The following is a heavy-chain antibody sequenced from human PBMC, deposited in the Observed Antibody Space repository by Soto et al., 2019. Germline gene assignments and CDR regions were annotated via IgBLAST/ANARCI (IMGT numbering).Heavy chain of an antibody. D-gene: IGHD2-15*01. CDR1: GYTFTSYD. V-gene: IGHV1-8*01. Sequence: KVSCKASGYTFTSYDINWVRQATGQGLEWMGWMNPNSGNTGYAQKFQGRVTMTRNTSISTAYMELSSLRSEDTAVYYCARAMRDLSWADYWGQGTLVTVSS. J-gene: IGHJ4*02. CDR3: ARAMRDLSWADY. CDR2: MNPNSGNT.